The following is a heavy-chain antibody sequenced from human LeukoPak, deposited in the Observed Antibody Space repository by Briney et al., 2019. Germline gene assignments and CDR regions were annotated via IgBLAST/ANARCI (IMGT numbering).Heavy chain of an antibody. Sequence: GGSLRLSCAASGFTFDDYAMHWVRQAPGKGLEWVSGISWNSGSIGYADSVKGRFTISRDNAKNSLYLQMNSLRAEDTAVYYCARGMVRGDPSYYYYMDVWGKGTTVTVSS. CDR1: GFTFDDYA. CDR2: ISWNSGSI. J-gene: IGHJ6*03. D-gene: IGHD3-10*01. V-gene: IGHV3-9*01. CDR3: ARGMVRGDPSYYYYMDV.